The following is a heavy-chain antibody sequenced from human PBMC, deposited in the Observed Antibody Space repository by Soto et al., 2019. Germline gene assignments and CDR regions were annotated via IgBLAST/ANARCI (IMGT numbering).Heavy chain of an antibody. CDR2: ISYDGSNK. D-gene: IGHD6-6*01. J-gene: IGHJ6*02. V-gene: IGHV3-30*18. Sequence: PGGSLRLSCAASGFTFSSYGMHWVRQAPGKGLEWVAVISYDGSNKYYADSVKGRFTISRDNSKNTLYLQMNSLRAEDTAVYYCAKDLYSSSSAPYYYYYSGMDVWGQGTTVTVSS. CDR3: AKDLYSSSSAPYYYYYSGMDV. CDR1: GFTFSSYG.